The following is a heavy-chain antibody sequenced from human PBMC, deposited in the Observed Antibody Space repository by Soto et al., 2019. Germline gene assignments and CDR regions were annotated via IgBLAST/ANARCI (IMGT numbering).Heavy chain of an antibody. CDR2: INHSGIT. V-gene: IGHV4-34*01. CDR1: GGSFSGYY. CDR3: ARGRKQWVVSRYYYYGMDA. D-gene: IGHD6-19*01. Sequence: SETLSLTCAVYGGSFSGYYWSWIRQPPGKGLEWIGEINHSGITNYNPSLKSRVTISVDTSKNQFSLKLSSVTAADTAVYYCARGRKQWVVSRYYYYGMDAWGEGTTVTVAS. J-gene: IGHJ6*04.